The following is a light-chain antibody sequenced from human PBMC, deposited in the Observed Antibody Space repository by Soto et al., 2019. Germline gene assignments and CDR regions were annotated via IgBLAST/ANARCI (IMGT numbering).Light chain of an antibody. CDR2: DVS. CDR3: QQYGISPT. CDR1: HRVSSNY. Sequence: EIVLTQSPGTLSLSPGERATLSCRASHRVSSNYLAWYQQKPGQAPRLLIYDVSSRATGIPDRFSGSGSGTDFTLTISTLEPVNFAVYYCQQYGISPTFGQGTKVEIK. V-gene: IGKV3-20*01. J-gene: IGKJ1*01.